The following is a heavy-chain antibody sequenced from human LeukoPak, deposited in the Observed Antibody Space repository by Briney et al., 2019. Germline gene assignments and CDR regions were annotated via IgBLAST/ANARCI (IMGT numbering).Heavy chain of an antibody. CDR2: IYYSGST. Sequence: SKTLSLTCTVSGGSISDSYWGWIRHPPGKGLEWIGYIYYSGSTKYNPSLKSRVTISVDTSKNQFSLKLSSVTAADTAVYYCARNIVVVPAATYELYFDYWGQGTLVTVSS. D-gene: IGHD2-2*01. CDR1: GGSISDSY. J-gene: IGHJ4*02. V-gene: IGHV4-59*01. CDR3: ARNIVVVPAATYELYFDY.